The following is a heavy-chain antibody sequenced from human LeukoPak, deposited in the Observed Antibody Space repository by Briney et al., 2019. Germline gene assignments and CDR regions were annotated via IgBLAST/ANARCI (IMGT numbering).Heavy chain of an antibody. J-gene: IGHJ4*02. CDR1: GGSLSSYY. CDR3: AAGNPIAAAGLDY. D-gene: IGHD6-13*01. V-gene: IGHV4-59*01. CDR2: IYYSGST. Sequence: PSETLSLTCTVSGGSLSSYYWSWIRQPPGKGLEWIGYIYYSGSTNYNPSLKSRVTISVDTSKNQFSLKLSSVTAADTAVYYCAAGNPIAAAGLDYWGQGTLVTVSS.